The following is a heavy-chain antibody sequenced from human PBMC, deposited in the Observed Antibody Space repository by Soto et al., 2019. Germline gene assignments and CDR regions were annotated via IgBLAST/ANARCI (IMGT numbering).Heavy chain of an antibody. CDR1: GYTFTGYY. V-gene: IGHV1-2*04. CDR2: INPNSGGT. Sequence: ASVKVSCKASGYTFTGYYMHWVRQAPGQGLEWMGWINPNSGGTNYAQKFQGWVTMTRDTSTSTVYMELSSLRSADTAVYYCARDGAIYSYGKSAFDYWGQGTLVTVSS. CDR3: ARDGAIYSYGKSAFDY. D-gene: IGHD5-18*01. J-gene: IGHJ4*02.